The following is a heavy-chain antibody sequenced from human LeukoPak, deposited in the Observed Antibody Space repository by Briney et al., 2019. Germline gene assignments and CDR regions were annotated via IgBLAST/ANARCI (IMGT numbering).Heavy chain of an antibody. CDR2: ISSDGNDK. J-gene: IGHJ4*02. CDR3: TTKVTRGNSGDDYDD. D-gene: IGHD5-12*01. CDR1: GVTFRSYG. V-gene: IGHV3-30*03. Sequence: GGSLRPSSAVSGVTFRSYGMHWVRQAPGRGLEWVALISSDGNDKLYGDSVRGRFTISRDDSKSTLYLQMNSLRAEDTAVYYCTTKVTRGNSGDDYDDWGQGTLVTVSS.